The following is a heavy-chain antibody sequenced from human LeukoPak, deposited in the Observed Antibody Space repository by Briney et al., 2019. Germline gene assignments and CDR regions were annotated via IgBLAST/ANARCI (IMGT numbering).Heavy chain of an antibody. CDR3: AITYANNAYDV. V-gene: IGHV1-2*06. J-gene: IGHJ3*01. Sequence: GASVKVSCKTSGYTFINYYTHWVRQAPGQGLEWMGRINPSSGGTNSAQKFQGRVTMTRDTPISTADMELSRLTSDDTAIYYCAITYANNAYDVWGQGTLVTASS. D-gene: IGHD3-16*01. CDR2: INPSSGGT. CDR1: GYTFINYY.